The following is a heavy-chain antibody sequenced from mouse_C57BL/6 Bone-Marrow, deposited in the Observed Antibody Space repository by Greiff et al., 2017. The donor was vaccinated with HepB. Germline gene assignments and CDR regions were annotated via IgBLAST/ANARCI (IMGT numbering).Heavy chain of an antibody. D-gene: IGHD1-1*01. Sequence: EVKLVESGGGLVQPKGSLKLSCAASGFSFDTYAMNWVRQAPGKGLEWVARIRSKSNNYATYYADSVKDRFTISRDDSESMLYLQMNNLKTEDTAMYYCVRQDYYYGPFAYWGQGTLVTVSA. V-gene: IGHV10-1*01. CDR2: IRSKSNNYAT. CDR1: GFSFDTYA. J-gene: IGHJ3*01. CDR3: VRQDYYYGPFAY.